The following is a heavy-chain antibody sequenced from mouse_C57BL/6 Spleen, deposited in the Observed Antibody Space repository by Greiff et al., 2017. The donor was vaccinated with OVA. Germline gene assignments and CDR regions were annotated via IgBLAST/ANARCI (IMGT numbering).Heavy chain of an antibody. V-gene: IGHV1-55*01. Sequence: QVQLKQPGAELVKPGASVKMSCKASGYTFTSYWITWVKQRPGQGLEWIGDIYPGSGSTNYNEKFKSKATLTVDTSSSTAYMQLSSLTSEDSAVYYCARVDYGSYYFDYWGQGTTLTVSS. CDR3: ARVDYGSYYFDY. CDR2: IYPGSGST. J-gene: IGHJ2*01. CDR1: GYTFTSYW. D-gene: IGHD1-1*01.